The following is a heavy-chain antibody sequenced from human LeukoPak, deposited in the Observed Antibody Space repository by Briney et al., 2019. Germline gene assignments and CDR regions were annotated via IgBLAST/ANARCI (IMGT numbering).Heavy chain of an antibody. CDR1: GFTFSSFG. V-gene: IGHV3-23*01. CDR3: AQNFGYYGSGNYFTY. D-gene: IGHD3-10*01. CDR2: ISGSGGST. Sequence: PGGSLRLSCATSGFTFSSFGMSWVRQAPGKGLEWVSGISGSGGSTYYAGSVKGRFTISRDNSMTTLHLQMESLRAEDTALYYCAQNFGYYGSGNYFTYWGLGTLVTVSS. J-gene: IGHJ4*02.